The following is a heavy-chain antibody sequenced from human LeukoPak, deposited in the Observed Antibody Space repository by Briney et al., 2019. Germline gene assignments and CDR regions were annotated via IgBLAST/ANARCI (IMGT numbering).Heavy chain of an antibody. CDR3: ARDRGRGYSYGLISDY. V-gene: IGHV3-64*01. Sequence: GGSLRLSCAASGFTFSSYAMHWVRQAPGKGLEYVSAISSNGGSTYYANSVKGRFTISRDNSKNTLYLQMGSLRAEDMAVYYCARDRGRGYSYGLISDYWGQETLVTVSS. D-gene: IGHD5-18*01. CDR2: ISSNGGST. CDR1: GFTFSSYA. J-gene: IGHJ4*02.